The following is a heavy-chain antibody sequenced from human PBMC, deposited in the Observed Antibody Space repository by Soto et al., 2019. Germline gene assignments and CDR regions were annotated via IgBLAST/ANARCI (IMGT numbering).Heavy chain of an antibody. CDR1: GGSISSYY. D-gene: IGHD3-10*01. V-gene: IGHV4-59*01. CDR3: GREIIYPYSSGSFYNDAFDI. J-gene: IGHJ3*02. Sequence: ASETLSLTCTVSGGSISSYYWSWIRQPPGKGLEWIGYIYYSGSTNYNPSLKSRVTISVDTSKNQFSLKLSSVTAADTAVYYCGREIIYPYSSGSFYNDAFDIWGQGKMVTVSS. CDR2: IYYSGST.